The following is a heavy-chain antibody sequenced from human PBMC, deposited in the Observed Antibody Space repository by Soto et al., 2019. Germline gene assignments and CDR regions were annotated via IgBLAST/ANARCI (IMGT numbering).Heavy chain of an antibody. J-gene: IGHJ3*02. D-gene: IGHD3-16*02. V-gene: IGHV3-23*01. CDR2: ISGSGGST. Sequence: GGSLRLSCAASGFTFSSYAMSWVRQAPGKGLEWVSAISGSGGSTYYADSVKGRFTISRDNSKNTLYLQMNSLRAEDTAVYYCAKDGDSGDYDYIWGSYQDAFDIWGQGTMVTVSS. CDR1: GFTFSSYA. CDR3: AKDGDSGDYDYIWGSYQDAFDI.